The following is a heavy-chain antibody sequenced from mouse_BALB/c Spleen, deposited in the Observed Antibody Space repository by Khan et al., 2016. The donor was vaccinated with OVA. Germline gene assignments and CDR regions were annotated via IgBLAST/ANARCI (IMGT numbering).Heavy chain of an antibody. J-gene: IGHJ2*01. CDR1: GYSITSDYA. Sequence: EVQLQQSGPGLVKPSQSLSLTCTVTGYSITSDYAWNWIRQFPGNKLEWMGHISYSGNTKYNPSLKSRISITRDTSKNQFFLQLNSGTTEDTATYYCARIYGGDVDYWGQGTTLTVSS. V-gene: IGHV3-2*02. CDR3: ARIYGGDVDY. D-gene: IGHD1-1*01. CDR2: ISYSGNT.